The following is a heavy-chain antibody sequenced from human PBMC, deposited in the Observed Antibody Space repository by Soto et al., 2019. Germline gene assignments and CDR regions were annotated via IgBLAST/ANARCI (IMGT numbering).Heavy chain of an antibody. CDR3: ARAHYDSSGYPNWFDP. V-gene: IGHV4-34*01. CDR1: GGSFSGYY. J-gene: IGHJ5*02. Sequence: ASETLSLTCAVYGGSFSGYYWSWIRQPPGKGLEWIGEINHSGGTNYNPSLKSRVTISVDTSKNQFSLKLSSVTAADTAVYYCARAHYDSSGYPNWFDPWGQGTLVTVSS. CDR2: INHSGGT. D-gene: IGHD3-22*01.